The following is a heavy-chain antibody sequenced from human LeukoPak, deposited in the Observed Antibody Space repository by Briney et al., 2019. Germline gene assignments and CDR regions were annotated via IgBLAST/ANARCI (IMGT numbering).Heavy chain of an antibody. J-gene: IGHJ4*02. Sequence: NPSETLSLTCTVSGGSISSYYWSWIRQPAGKGLEWIGRIKSSNTNYNPSLKSRVSISLDTSTNQFSLKLSSLTAADTAVYYCARVPDWTYVPDYWGQGTLVTVSS. CDR1: GGSISSYY. CDR3: ARVPDWTYVPDY. V-gene: IGHV4-4*07. D-gene: IGHD3-16*01. CDR2: IKSSNT.